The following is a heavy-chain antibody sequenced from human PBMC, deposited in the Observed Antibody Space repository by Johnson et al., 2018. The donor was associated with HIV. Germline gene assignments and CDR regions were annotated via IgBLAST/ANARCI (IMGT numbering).Heavy chain of an antibody. Sequence: QVQLVESGGGLVKPGGSLRLSCAASGFTFRDYYMSWIRQAPGKGLEGVSYISSSGSTIYNADSVKGRFTTSRDNAKNYLYLQMNSLRAEDTAVYYWAREAVTLRGWGHVFDIWGQGTMVTVSS. D-gene: IGHD3-16*01. CDR3: AREAVTLRGWGHVFDI. J-gene: IGHJ3*02. CDR1: GFTFRDYY. CDR2: ISSSGSTI. V-gene: IGHV3-11*04.